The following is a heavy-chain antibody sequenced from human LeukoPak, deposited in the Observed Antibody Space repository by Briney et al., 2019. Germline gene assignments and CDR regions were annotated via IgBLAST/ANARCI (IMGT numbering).Heavy chain of an antibody. Sequence: GGSLRLSCAASGLSLSNYWMSWVRQAPGKGLEWVANIKQDGSEKYYVDSVKGRFTISRDNDKKSLYLQMNSLRAEDTALYYCAKDTYMDVWGKGTTVTISS. CDR3: AKDTYMDV. J-gene: IGHJ6*03. V-gene: IGHV3-7*03. CDR2: IKQDGSEK. CDR1: GLSLSNYW.